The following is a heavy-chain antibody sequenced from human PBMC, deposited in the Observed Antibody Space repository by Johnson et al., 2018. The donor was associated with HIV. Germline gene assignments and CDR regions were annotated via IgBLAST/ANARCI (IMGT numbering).Heavy chain of an antibody. V-gene: IGHV3-23*04. J-gene: IGHJ3*02. CDR2: ISGRGGST. CDR3: AKDLFTEREDDVFDI. D-gene: IGHD1-26*01. Sequence: VQPVESGGGLIQPGGSLRLSCAASGFTFSSYAMSWVRQAPGKGLEWVSAISGRGGSTSYAASVQASCAIARDNSKNTLDLQMNSLLSENTAVYYCAKDLFTEREDDVFDIWGQGTMVTVSS. CDR1: GFTFSSYA.